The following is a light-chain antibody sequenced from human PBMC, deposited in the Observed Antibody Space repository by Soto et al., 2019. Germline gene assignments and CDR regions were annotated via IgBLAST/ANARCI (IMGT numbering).Light chain of an antibody. J-gene: IGKJ1*01. CDR1: QSIGNS. CDR3: QQSFSAPRT. V-gene: IGKV1-39*01. Sequence: DIQMTQSPSSLSASVGDRVTITCRSSQSIGNSLHWYQQQPGGAPKLLIFAASNLQSGAPPRFTGSGSGTDFALTISGLQPKDFATYYCQQSFSAPRTFGPGTRVDIK. CDR2: AAS.